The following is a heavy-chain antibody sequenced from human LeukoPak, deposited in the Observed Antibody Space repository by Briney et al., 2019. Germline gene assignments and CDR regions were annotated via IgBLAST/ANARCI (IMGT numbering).Heavy chain of an antibody. CDR2: ISWNSGSI. D-gene: IGHD5-18*01. CDR1: GFTFDDYA. Sequence: PGRSLRLSCAASGFTFDDYAMHWVRQAPGKGLEWVSGISWNSGSIGYADSVKGRFTISSDNAKNSLYLQMNSLRAEDTALYYCAKGRSRGYSYGFIFPWGQGTLVTVSS. CDR3: AKGRSRGYSYGFIFP. J-gene: IGHJ5*02. V-gene: IGHV3-9*01.